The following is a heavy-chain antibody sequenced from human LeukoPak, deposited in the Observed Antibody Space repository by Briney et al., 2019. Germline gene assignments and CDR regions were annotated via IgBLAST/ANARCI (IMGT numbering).Heavy chain of an antibody. CDR1: GFTFSSYA. CDR3: AKGSYYYDIPNWFDP. CDR2: ISGSGGST. Sequence: GGSLRLSCAASGFTFSSYAMSWVRQAPGMGLEWVSAISGSGGSTYYADSVKGRFTISRDNSKNTLYLQMNSLRAEDTAVYYCAKGSYYYDIPNWFDPWGQGTLVTVSS. D-gene: IGHD3-22*01. J-gene: IGHJ5*02. V-gene: IGHV3-23*01.